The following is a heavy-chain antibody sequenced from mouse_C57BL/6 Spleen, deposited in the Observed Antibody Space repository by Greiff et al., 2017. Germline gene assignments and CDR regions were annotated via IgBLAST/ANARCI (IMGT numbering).Heavy chain of an antibody. Sequence: QVQLQQPGAELVRPGTSVKLSCKASGYTFTSYWMHWVKQRPGQGLEWIGVIDPSDSYTNYNQKFKGKATLTVDTSSSTAYMQLSSLTSEDSAVYYCARGSGSSSYGYFDVWGTGTTVTVSS. CDR3: ARGSGSSSYGYFDV. V-gene: IGHV1-59*01. CDR2: IDPSDSYT. CDR1: GYTFTSYW. J-gene: IGHJ1*03. D-gene: IGHD1-1*01.